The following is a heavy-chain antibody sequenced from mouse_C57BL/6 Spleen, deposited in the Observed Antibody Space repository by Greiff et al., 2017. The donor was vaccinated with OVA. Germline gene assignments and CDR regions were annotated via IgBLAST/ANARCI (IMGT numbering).Heavy chain of an antibody. CDR2: IYPGSGST. J-gene: IGHJ2*01. CDR1: GYTFTSYW. Sequence: QVQLQPPGAELVKPGASVKMSCKASGYTFTSYWITWVKQRPGQGLEWIGDIYPGSGSTHYNEKFKSKATLTVDTSSSTAYKQLSSLTSEDSAGDYAARYRHYFDYWGQGTTLTFSS. CDR3: ARYRHYFDY. V-gene: IGHV1-55*01.